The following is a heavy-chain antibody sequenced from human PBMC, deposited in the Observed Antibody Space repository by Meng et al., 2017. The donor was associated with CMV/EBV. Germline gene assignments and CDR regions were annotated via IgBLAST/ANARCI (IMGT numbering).Heavy chain of an antibody. V-gene: IGHV3-7*01. CDR1: GFTFSSYW. Sequence: GESLKISCAASGFTFSSYWMSWVRQAPGKGLEWVANIKQDGSEKYYVDSVKGRFTISRDNAKSSLYLQMNSLRAEDTAVYYCARPRGGIAVDWGQGTLVTVSS. CDR3: ARPRGGIAVD. D-gene: IGHD6-19*01. CDR2: IKQDGSEK. J-gene: IGHJ4*02.